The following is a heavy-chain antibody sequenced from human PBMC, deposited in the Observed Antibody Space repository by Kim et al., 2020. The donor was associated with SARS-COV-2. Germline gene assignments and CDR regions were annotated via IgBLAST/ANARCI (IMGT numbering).Heavy chain of an antibody. CDR3: ARSIDSFDI. CDR2: SVST. V-gene: IGHV4-59*01. J-gene: IGHJ3*02. Sequence: SVSTKYNPSLLRPVTISVDRSQIQFSLRLSSVTAADTAMYYCARSIDSFDIWRPGTLVTVSS. D-gene: IGHD3-9*01.